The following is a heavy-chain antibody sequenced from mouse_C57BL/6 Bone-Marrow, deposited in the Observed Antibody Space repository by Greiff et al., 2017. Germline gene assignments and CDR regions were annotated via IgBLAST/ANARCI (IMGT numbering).Heavy chain of an antibody. CDR3: AREGSNYVGYFDV. D-gene: IGHD2-5*01. V-gene: IGHV1-50*01. Sequence: VQLQQPGAELVKPGASVKLSCKASGYTFTSYWMQWVKQRPGQGLEWIGEIDPSDSYTNYNQKFKGKATLTVATSSSTAYMQLSSLTSEDSAVYDCAREGSNYVGYFDVWGTGTTVTVSS. CDR1: GYTFTSYW. CDR2: IDPSDSYT. J-gene: IGHJ1*03.